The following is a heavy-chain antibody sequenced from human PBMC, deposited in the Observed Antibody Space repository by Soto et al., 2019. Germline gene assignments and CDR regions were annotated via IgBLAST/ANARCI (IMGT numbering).Heavy chain of an antibody. CDR1: GFTFDDYA. CDR3: AKGGGTTMTTAPDY. CDR2: ISWNGDNI. J-gene: IGHJ4*02. Sequence: DVQLVESGGGLVQPGRSLRLSCAASGFTFDDYAMHWVRQAPGKGLEWVSGISWNGDNIGYADSLKGRSTISRDNAKHSLYLQMNSLRAEDTALYYCAKGGGTTMTTAPDYWGQGTLVTVSS. V-gene: IGHV3-9*01. D-gene: IGHD4-17*01.